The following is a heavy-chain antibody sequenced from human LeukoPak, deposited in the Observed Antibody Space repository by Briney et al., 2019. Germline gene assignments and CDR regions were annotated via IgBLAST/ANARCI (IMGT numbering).Heavy chain of an antibody. D-gene: IGHD5-18*01. CDR2: ITHNANT. J-gene: IGHJ5*02. CDR3: ARFPVLDTAMA. V-gene: IGHV4-34*01. CDR1: TGPFGGYY. Sequence: SSETLSLTCAVYTGPFGGYYWAWIRQPPGEGLEWIGEITHNANTKYNPSLESRVIISVDTSKNQFSLKLNSVTAADTAVYYCARFPVLDTAMAWGQGTQVTVSS.